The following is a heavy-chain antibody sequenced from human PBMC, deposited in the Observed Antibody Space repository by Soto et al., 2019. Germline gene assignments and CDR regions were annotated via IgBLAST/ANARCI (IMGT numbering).Heavy chain of an antibody. J-gene: IGHJ4*02. V-gene: IGHV3-53*01. CDR1: GFTVSSNY. D-gene: IGHD1-20*01. CDR3: ARDSYNWGFDY. CDR2: IYSGGST. Sequence: PGGSLRLSCAASGFTVSSNYMGWVRQAPGKGLEWVSVIYSGGSTYYADSVKGRFTISRDNSKNTLYLQMNSLRAEDTAVYYCARDSYNWGFDYWGQGTLVTVSS.